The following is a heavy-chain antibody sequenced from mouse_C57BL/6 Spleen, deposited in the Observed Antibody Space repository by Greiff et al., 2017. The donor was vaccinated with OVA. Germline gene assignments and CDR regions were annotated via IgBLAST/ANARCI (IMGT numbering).Heavy chain of an antibody. CDR1: GYTFTSYW. CDR2: IHPNSGST. V-gene: IGHV1-64*01. Sequence: QVHVKQPGAELVKPGASVKLSCKASGYTFTSYWMHWVKQRPGQGLEWIGMIHPNSGSTNYNEKFKSKATLTVDKSSSTAYMQLSSLTSEDSAVYYCAEATGYAMDYWGQGTSVTVSS. D-gene: IGHD6-1*01. J-gene: IGHJ4*01. CDR3: AEATGYAMDY.